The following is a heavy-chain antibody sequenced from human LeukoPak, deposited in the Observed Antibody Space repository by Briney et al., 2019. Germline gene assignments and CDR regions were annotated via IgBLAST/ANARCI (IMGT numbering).Heavy chain of an antibody. D-gene: IGHD1-26*01. V-gene: IGHV4-59*08. Sequence: SETLSLTCTVSGGSISSYDWSWIRQPPGKGLEWIGYIYNSGTTNYNPSLKSRVTISVDTPKNQFSLQLSSVTAADTAVYSCARMWGVTYPFAFWGQGTLVTVSS. CDR2: IYNSGTT. CDR1: GGSISSYD. J-gene: IGHJ4*02. CDR3: ARMWGVTYPFAF.